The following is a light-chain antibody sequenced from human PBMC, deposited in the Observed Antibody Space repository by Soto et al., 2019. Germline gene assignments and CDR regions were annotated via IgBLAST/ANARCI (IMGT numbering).Light chain of an antibody. V-gene: IGKV3-20*01. CDR2: GTS. Sequence: EIVLTQSPDTLSLSPGDSATLSCRASQTVNSNYLAWYQQKPGQAPSLLIYGTSSRATGIPDRFSGSGSGTDFTLTISRLEPEDFAVFYCQQYDDSITFGQGTRLE. CDR1: QTVNSNY. CDR3: QQYDDSIT. J-gene: IGKJ5*01.